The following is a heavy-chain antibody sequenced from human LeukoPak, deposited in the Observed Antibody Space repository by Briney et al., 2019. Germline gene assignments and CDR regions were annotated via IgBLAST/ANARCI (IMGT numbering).Heavy chain of an antibody. Sequence: SETLSLTCTVSGGSISSGSDYWSWIRQPAGKGLEWIGHIDTSGGTNYNPSLKSRVTISVDTSKNQFSLELSSVTAADTAVYYCARGATDSSGYAFDIWGQGTMVTVSS. D-gene: IGHD3-22*01. CDR1: GGSISSGSDY. CDR2: IDTSGGT. J-gene: IGHJ3*02. CDR3: ARGATDSSGYAFDI. V-gene: IGHV4-61*09.